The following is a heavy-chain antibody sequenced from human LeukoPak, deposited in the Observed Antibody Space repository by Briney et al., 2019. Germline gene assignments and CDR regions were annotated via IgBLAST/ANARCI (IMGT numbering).Heavy chain of an antibody. CDR1: GGTFSGYA. Sequence: GASVKVSCKASGGTFSGYAISWVRQAPGQGLEWMGGIIPIFGTANYAQKFQGRVTITADESTSTAYMELSSLRSEDTAVYYCARANRYYDFWSGYYTTPPHYYYGMDVWGQGTTVTVSS. D-gene: IGHD3-3*01. CDR2: IIPIFGTA. J-gene: IGHJ6*02. CDR3: ARANRYYDFWSGYYTTPPHYYYGMDV. V-gene: IGHV1-69*13.